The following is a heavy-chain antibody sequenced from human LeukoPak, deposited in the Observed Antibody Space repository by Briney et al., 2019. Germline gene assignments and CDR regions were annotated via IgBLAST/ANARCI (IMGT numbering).Heavy chain of an antibody. CDR2: ISGSASTT. CDR3: AKVQGSGWPYYFDY. J-gene: IGHJ4*02. CDR1: GFTFSSYA. Sequence: GGSLRLSCAASGFTFSSYAMSWVRQAPGKGLEWVSVISGSASTTYYADSVRGRFTISRDNSRNTVYLQMNNLRAEDTAVYYCAKVQGSGWPYYFDYWGQGTLVTVSS. D-gene: IGHD6-19*01. V-gene: IGHV3-23*01.